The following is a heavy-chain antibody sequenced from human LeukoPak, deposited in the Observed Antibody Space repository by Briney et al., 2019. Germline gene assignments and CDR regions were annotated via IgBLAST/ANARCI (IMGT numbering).Heavy chain of an antibody. CDR2: IYSSGST. Sequence: PSETLSLTCTVSGGSISSYYWSWIRQPPGKGLEWIGYIYSSGSTNYNPSLKSRVTISVDTSKNQFSLKLTSVTAAYTAVYYCARTDYVGSGSYHFDYWGQGTLVTVSS. J-gene: IGHJ4*02. CDR1: GGSISSYY. CDR3: ARTDYVGSGSYHFDY. D-gene: IGHD3-10*01. V-gene: IGHV4-59*08.